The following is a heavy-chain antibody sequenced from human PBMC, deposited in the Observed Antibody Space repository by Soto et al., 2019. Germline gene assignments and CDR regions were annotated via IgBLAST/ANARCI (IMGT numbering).Heavy chain of an antibody. CDR3: AKVPDGNGDYSDYYMDV. J-gene: IGHJ6*03. CDR1: GFTFTSYA. V-gene: IGHV3-23*01. Sequence: GGSLRLSCAASGFTFTSYAMTWVRQAPGKGLEWVSGISASGFNTYNADSVKGRFTISRDNSNNTLYLQMNSLRAEDTAVYYCAKVPDGNGDYSDYYMDVWGKGTTVTVSS. D-gene: IGHD4-17*01. CDR2: ISASGFNT.